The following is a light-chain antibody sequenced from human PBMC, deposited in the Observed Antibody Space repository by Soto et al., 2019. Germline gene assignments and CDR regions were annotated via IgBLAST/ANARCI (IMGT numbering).Light chain of an antibody. CDR2: GAS. CDR1: QSVSSSY. CDR3: QQYGSSPLT. J-gene: IGKJ4*01. V-gene: IGKV3-20*01. Sequence: EIALTQSPGTLSLSPGERATLSCRASQSVSSSYLAWYQQEPGQAPRLLIYGASSRASGIPDRFSGSGSGTDLILTISRLEPEDFAVYYCQQYGSSPLTFGGGTKVEIK.